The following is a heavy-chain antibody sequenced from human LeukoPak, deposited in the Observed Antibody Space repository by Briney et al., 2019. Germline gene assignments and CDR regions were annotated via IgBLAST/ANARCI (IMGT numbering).Heavy chain of an antibody. Sequence: SETLSLTCTVSGGSISSSSYYWGWIRQPPGKGLEWIGSIYYSGSTYYNPSLKSRVTISVDTSKNQFSLKLSSVTAADTAVYYCAREIGITIFGVESDWGQGTLVTVSS. CDR2: IYYSGST. V-gene: IGHV4-39*07. CDR3: AREIGITIFGVESD. CDR1: GGSISSSSYY. D-gene: IGHD3-3*01. J-gene: IGHJ4*02.